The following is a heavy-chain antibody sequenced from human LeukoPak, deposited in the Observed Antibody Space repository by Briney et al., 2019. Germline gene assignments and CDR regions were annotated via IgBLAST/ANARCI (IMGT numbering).Heavy chain of an antibody. J-gene: IGHJ4*02. D-gene: IGHD3-22*01. V-gene: IGHV3-21*01. Sequence: PGGSLRLSCAASGFTFSSYNMNWVRQAPGKGLEWVSSITSGSSYIYYADSVKGRFTISRDNSKNTVYLQLNSLTFDDTARYFCARQEARGYSYEGLDYWGQGNLVTVSS. CDR1: GFTFSSYN. CDR2: ITSGSSYI. CDR3: ARQEARGYSYEGLDY.